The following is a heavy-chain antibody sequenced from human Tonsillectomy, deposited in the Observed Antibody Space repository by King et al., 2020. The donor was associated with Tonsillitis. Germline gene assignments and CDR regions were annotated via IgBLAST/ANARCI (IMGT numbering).Heavy chain of an antibody. CDR3: ARDRETYYDFWSLLSV. CDR2: ISSSGSTI. Sequence: QLVQSGGGLVQPGGSLRLSCAASGFTFSSYEMNWVRQAPGKGLEWVSYISSSGSTIYYADSVKGRFTISRDNAKNSLYLQMNSLRAEDTAVDYCARDRETYYDFWSLLSVWGKGTTVTVSS. D-gene: IGHD3-3*01. CDR1: GFTFSSYE. J-gene: IGHJ6*04. V-gene: IGHV3-48*03.